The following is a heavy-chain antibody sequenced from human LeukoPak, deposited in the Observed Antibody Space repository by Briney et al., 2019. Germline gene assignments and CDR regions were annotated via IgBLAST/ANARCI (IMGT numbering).Heavy chain of an antibody. CDR2: ISYDGNNK. CDR3: AKSRSGSANWALQIFDN. J-gene: IGHJ4*02. Sequence: GGSLRLSCEASEITFSSYAMHWVRQAPGKGLEWVAVISYDGNNKYYADYVKGRFTISRDNSNNSLFVQMNSLRAEDTAVYFCAKSRSGSANWALQIFDNWGQGTLVTVSS. D-gene: IGHD1-1*01. CDR1: EITFSSYA. V-gene: IGHV3-30-3*02.